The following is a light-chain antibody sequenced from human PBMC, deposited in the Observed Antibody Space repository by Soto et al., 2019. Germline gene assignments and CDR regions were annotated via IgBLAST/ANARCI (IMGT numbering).Light chain of an antibody. CDR3: QKYDKWPLT. CDR1: QSVSSD. Sequence: EIVMTQSPATLSVSPGERATLSCRASQSVSSDLAWYQQKPGQAPRLLIYATSTRATGIPARFSGSGSGTEFTLTISSLQSEDFAVYFCQKYDKWPLTFGGRTMVDI. J-gene: IGKJ4*01. V-gene: IGKV3-15*01. CDR2: ATS.